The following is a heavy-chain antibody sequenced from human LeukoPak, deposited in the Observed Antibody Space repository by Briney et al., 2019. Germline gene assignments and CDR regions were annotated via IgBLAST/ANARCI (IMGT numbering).Heavy chain of an antibody. Sequence: SETLSLTCAVYGGSFSAYYWSWIRQPPGKGLEWIGEINQSGNTNYNPSLKSRVTISVDTSKNHFSLKVSPVTAADTAVYYCARGRRDYTSSGSNWFDPWGERTLVTVSS. D-gene: IGHD4-11*01. V-gene: IGHV4-34*01. CDR2: INQSGNT. CDR1: GGSFSAYY. J-gene: IGHJ5*02. CDR3: ARGRRDYTSSGSNWFDP.